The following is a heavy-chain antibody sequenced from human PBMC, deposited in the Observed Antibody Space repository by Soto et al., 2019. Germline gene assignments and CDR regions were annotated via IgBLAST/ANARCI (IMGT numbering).Heavy chain of an antibody. CDR1: GFTFSSYG. CDR2: IWHDGSNI. V-gene: IGHV3-33*01. Sequence: QVQLVESGGGVVQPGRSLRLSCAASGFTFSSYGMHWVRQAPGKGLDWVAVIWHDGSNIYYACSVKGRFTISRDNSKNTVYLQMSSLRAEDTAVYYCAGQRYSSGWHSIDYWGQGALVTVSS. CDR3: AGQRYSSGWHSIDY. J-gene: IGHJ4*02. D-gene: IGHD6-19*01.